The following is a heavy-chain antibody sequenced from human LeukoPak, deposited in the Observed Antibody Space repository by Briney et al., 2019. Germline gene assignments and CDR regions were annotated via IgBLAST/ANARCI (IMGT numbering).Heavy chain of an antibody. CDR1: GYTFSSYY. CDR3: ARGAQIAVAGSFDAFDI. V-gene: IGHV1-46*01. D-gene: IGHD6-19*01. CDR2: INPSGGTT. J-gene: IGHJ3*02. Sequence: GASVKVSCKASGYTFSSYYMHWVRQAPGQGLEWMGIINPSGGTTTYAQEFQGRVTMTRDTSTGTVYMELNSLRSEDTAVYYCARGAQIAVAGSFDAFDIWGQGTMVTVSS.